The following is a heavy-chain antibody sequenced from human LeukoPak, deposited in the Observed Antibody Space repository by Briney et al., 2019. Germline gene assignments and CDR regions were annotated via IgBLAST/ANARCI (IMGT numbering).Heavy chain of an antibody. CDR1: GGTFSSYA. CDR3: ARELGTTFGSRGYLGGY. V-gene: IGHV1-69*04. J-gene: IGHJ4*02. CDR2: IIPILGIA. D-gene: IGHD3-22*01. Sequence: GASVKVSCKASGGTFSSYAISWVRQPPGQGLEWMGSIIPILGIANYAQKFQGRVTITADKSTSTAYMELSSLRSEDTAVYYCARELGTTFGSRGYLGGYWGQGTLVTVSS.